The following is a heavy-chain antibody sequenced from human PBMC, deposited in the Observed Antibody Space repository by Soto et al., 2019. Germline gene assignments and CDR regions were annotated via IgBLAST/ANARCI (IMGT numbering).Heavy chain of an antibody. V-gene: IGHV3-30-3*01. CDR2: ISYDGSNK. Sequence: PGGSLRLSCAASGFTFSSYAMHWVRQAPGKGLEWVAVISYDGSNKYYADSVKGRFTISRDNPKNTLYLQMNSLRAEDTAVYYCARPTTYQIPVYDSSGYYYWDPYYFDYWGQGTLVTVSS. CDR1: GFTFSSYA. D-gene: IGHD3-22*01. J-gene: IGHJ4*02. CDR3: ARPTTYQIPVYDSSGYYYWDPYYFDY.